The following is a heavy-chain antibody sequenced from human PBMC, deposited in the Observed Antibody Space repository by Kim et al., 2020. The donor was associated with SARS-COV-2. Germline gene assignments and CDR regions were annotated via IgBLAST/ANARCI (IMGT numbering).Heavy chain of an antibody. CDR3: ARGPLLWFGEFSDAFDI. J-gene: IGHJ3*02. D-gene: IGHD3-10*01. CDR2: ISSSSSYI. V-gene: IGHV3-21*01. Sequence: GGSLRLSCAASGFTFSSYSMNWVRQAPGKGLEWVSSISSSSSYIYYADSVKGRFTISRDNAKNSLYLQMNSLRAEDTAVYYCARGPLLWFGEFSDAFDIWGQGTMVTVSS. CDR1: GFTFSSYS.